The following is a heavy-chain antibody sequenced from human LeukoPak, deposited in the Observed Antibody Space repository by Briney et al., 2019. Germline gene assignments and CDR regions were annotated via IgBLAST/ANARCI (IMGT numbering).Heavy chain of an antibody. CDR1: GGSISSSSYY. CDR2: IYYSGST. Sequence: SETLSLTCTVSGGSISSSSYYWGWLRQPPGKGLEWIGSIYYSGSTYYNPSLKSRVTISVDTSKNQFSLKLSSVTAADTAVYYCARAEAPLVDRKAFDIWGQGTMVTVSS. CDR3: ARAEAPLVDRKAFDI. V-gene: IGHV4-39*07. D-gene: IGHD5-12*01. J-gene: IGHJ3*02.